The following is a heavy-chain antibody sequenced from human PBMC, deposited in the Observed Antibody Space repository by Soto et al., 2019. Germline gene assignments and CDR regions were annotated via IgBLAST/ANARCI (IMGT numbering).Heavy chain of an antibody. CDR1: GLSFSGYY. V-gene: IGHV4-34*01. J-gene: IGHJ4*02. D-gene: IGHD3-22*01. Sequence: SETLSLTCAVYGLSFSGYYWSWIRQPPGKGLEWIGEINHSGSTNYNPSLKSRVTISVDTSKNQFSLKLSSVTAADTAVYYCARGASGYYDSTGYYSPYYFDYWGQGTLVTVSS. CDR3: ARGASGYYDSTGYYSPYYFDY. CDR2: INHSGST.